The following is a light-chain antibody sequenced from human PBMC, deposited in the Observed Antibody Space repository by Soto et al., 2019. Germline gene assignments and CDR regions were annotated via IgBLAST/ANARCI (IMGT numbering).Light chain of an antibody. Sequence: QSALTQPASVSGSPGQSITISCTGTSSDVGGYNYVSWYQQHPGKAPKLMIYDVSNQPSGVSNRFSGSKSGNTASLTISGLQAEDEADYYCSSYTSSSTLGNWVFGGGTKLTVL. J-gene: IGLJ3*02. CDR3: SSYTSSSTLGNWV. V-gene: IGLV2-14*01. CDR1: SSDVGGYNY. CDR2: DVS.